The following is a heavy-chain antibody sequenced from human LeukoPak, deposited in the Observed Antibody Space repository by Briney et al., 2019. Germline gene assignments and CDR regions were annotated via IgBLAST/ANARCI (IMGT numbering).Heavy chain of an antibody. D-gene: IGHD3-22*01. CDR3: ARATYYYDSSGDY. V-gene: IGHV1-2*02. CDR1: GYTFTGYY. J-gene: IGHJ4*02. Sequence: ASVKVSCKASGYTFTGYYMHWVRQAPGQGLEWMGWINPNSGGTNYAQKFQGRVTMTRDTSISTAYMELSRLRSDDTAVYYCARATYYYDSSGDYWGQGTLVTVSS. CDR2: INPNSGGT.